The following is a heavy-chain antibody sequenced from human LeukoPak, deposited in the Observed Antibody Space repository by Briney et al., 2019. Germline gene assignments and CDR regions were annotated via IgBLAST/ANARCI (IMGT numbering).Heavy chain of an antibody. D-gene: IGHD6-19*01. CDR3: AREQWLRNLDY. CDR1: GYSISSGYY. J-gene: IGHJ4*02. Sequence: SETLSLTCTVSGYSISSGYYWGWTRQPPGKGLEWIGSIYHSGSTYYNPSLKSRVTISVDTSKNQFSLKLSSVTAADTAVYYCAREQWLRNLDYWGQGTLVTVSS. V-gene: IGHV4-38-2*02. CDR2: IYHSGST.